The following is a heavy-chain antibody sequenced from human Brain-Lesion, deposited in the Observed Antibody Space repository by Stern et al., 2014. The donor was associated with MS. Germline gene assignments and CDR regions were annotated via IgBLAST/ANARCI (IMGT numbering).Heavy chain of an antibody. CDR3: ARHDSVPRPSQLYSARDRGPGYFDY. CDR1: GGSISSSTYY. J-gene: IGHJ4*02. CDR2: IYYSGFT. Sequence: QLVESGPGLVKPSETLSLTCTVSGGSISSSTYYWAWIRQPPGKGLEWIGNIYYSGFTYYNPSLKSRVTLSVDMSKNQFPLQLSSVTAADTAIYYCARHDSVPRPSQLYSARDRGPGYFDYWGQGTLVTVSS. D-gene: IGHD1-26*01. V-gene: IGHV4-39*01.